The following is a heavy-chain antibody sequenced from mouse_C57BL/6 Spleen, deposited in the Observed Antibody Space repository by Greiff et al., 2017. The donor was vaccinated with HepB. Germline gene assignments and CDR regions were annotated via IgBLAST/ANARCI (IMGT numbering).Heavy chain of an antibody. V-gene: IGHV5-4*01. CDR2: ISDGGSYT. CDR3: ARDPGTAQATGY. J-gene: IGHJ3*01. Sequence: EVQGVESGGGLVKPGGSLKLSCAASGFTFSSYAMSWVRQTPEKRLEWVATISDGGSYTYYPDNVKGRFTISRDNAKNNLYLQMSHLKSEDTAMYYCARDPGTAQATGYWGQGTLVTVSA. D-gene: IGHD3-2*02. CDR1: GFTFSSYA.